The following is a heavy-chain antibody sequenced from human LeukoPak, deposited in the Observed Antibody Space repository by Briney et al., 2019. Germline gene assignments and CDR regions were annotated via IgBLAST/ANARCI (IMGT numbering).Heavy chain of an antibody. CDR3: ARGRLLYDSSGYYQTGGVFDY. D-gene: IGHD3-22*01. V-gene: IGHV4-34*01. J-gene: IGHJ4*02. CDR1: GGSFSGYY. Sequence: ASETLSLTCAVYGGSFSGYYWSWIRQPPGKGLEWIGEINHSGSTNYNPSLKSRVTISVDTSKNQFSLKLSSVPAADTAVYYCARGRLLYDSSGYYQTGGVFDYWGQGTLVTVSS. CDR2: INHSGST.